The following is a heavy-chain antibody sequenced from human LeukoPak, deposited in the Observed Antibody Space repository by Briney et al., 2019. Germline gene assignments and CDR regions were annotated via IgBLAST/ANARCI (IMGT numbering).Heavy chain of an antibody. CDR2: ISGSGGST. J-gene: IGHJ5*02. V-gene: IGHV3-23*01. CDR3: ASTWIQLWRTGNWFDP. CDR1: GFTFSSYA. D-gene: IGHD5-18*01. Sequence: GGSLRLSCAASGFTFSSYAMSWVRQAPGKGLEWVSAISGSGGSTYYADSVKGRFTISRDNSKNTLYLQMNSLRAEDTAVYYSASTWIQLWRTGNWFDPWGQGTLVTVSS.